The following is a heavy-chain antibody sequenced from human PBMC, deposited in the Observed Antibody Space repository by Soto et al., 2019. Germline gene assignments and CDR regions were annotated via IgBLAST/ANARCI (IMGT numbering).Heavy chain of an antibody. CDR2: IYYSGST. J-gene: IGHJ5*02. Sequence: SETLSLTCTVSGGSISSGGYYWSWIRQHPGKGLEWIGYIYYSGSTYYNPSLKSRVTISEDTSKNQFSLKLSSVTAADTAVYYCARGYCSSTSCYRWFDPWGQGTLVTVSS. CDR1: GGSISSGGYY. CDR3: ARGYCSSTSCYRWFDP. D-gene: IGHD2-2*02. V-gene: IGHV4-31*03.